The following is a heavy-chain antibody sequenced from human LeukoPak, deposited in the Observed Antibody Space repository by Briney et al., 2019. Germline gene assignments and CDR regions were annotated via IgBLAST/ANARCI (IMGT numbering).Heavy chain of an antibody. Sequence: GGSLRLSCVASGFTFSSYWMHWVRQAPGKGLVWVSRIDSDGSTTSYADSVKGRFTISRDNAKNTLYPQMNSLRAEDTAVYYCARPDTSSYRSAFNIWGQGTVVTVS. CDR2: IDSDGSTT. CDR1: GFTFSSYW. D-gene: IGHD6-6*01. J-gene: IGHJ3*02. V-gene: IGHV3-74*01. CDR3: ARPDTSSYRSAFNI.